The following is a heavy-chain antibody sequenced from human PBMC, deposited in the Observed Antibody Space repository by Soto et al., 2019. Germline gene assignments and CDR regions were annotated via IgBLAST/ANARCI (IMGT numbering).Heavy chain of an antibody. CDR2: ISGSGGST. J-gene: IGHJ5*02. CDR3: AKDRGNYYGSGNWFDP. D-gene: IGHD3-10*01. V-gene: IGHV3-23*01. Sequence: EVQLLESGGGLVQPGGSLRLSCAASGFTFSSYAMSWVRQAPGKGLEWVSAISGSGGSTYYADSVKGRFTISRDNSQNTVYLQMNSLRAEDTAVYYCAKDRGNYYGSGNWFDPWGQGTLVTVSS. CDR1: GFTFSSYA.